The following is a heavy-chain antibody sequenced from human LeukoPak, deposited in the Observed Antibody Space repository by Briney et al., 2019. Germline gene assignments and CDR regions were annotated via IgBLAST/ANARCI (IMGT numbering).Heavy chain of an antibody. CDR1: GFTLSSYG. CDR2: ISGSGGSI. J-gene: IGHJ4*02. D-gene: IGHD6-19*01. CDR3: AREAFYKSGWYSLFGH. Sequence: GGSLRLSCAASGFTLSSYGMGCVRQAPGKGLEWVSVISGSGGSIYYADSVKGRFTISRDNSKNTLYLQMNSLRVEDTAIYYCAREAFYKSGWYSLFGHWGQGTLVTVSS. V-gene: IGHV3-23*01.